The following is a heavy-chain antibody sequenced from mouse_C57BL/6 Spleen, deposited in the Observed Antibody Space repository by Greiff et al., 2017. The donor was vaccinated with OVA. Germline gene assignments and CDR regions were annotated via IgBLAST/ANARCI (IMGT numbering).Heavy chain of an antibody. CDR2: IYPRSGNT. J-gene: IGHJ2*01. Sequence: VQLQQSGAELARPGASVKLSCKASGYTFTSYGISWVKQRTGQGLEWIGEIYPRSGNTYYNEKFKGKATLTADKSSSTAYMELRSLTSEDSAVYFCAREEFYYGSSPYYFDYWGQGTTLTVSS. D-gene: IGHD1-1*01. CDR1: GYTFTSYG. CDR3: AREEFYYGSSPYYFDY. V-gene: IGHV1-81*01.